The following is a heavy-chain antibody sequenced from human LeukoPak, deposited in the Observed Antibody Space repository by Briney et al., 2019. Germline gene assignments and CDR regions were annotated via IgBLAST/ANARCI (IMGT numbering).Heavy chain of an antibody. J-gene: IGHJ3*02. CDR3: ARPRRGYSYALAFDI. V-gene: IGHV4-4*07. D-gene: IGHD5-18*01. Sequence: SETLSLTCTVSGGSISSYYWSWIRQPAGKGLEWIGRIYTSGSTNYNPSLKSRATMSVDMSKNQFSPKLSSVTAADTAVYYCARPRRGYSYALAFDIWGQGTMVTVSS. CDR1: GGSISSYY. CDR2: IYTSGST.